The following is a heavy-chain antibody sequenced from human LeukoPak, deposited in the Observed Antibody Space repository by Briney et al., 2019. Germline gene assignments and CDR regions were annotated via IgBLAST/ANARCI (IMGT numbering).Heavy chain of an antibody. Sequence: SETLSLTCTVSGYSISSGYYWGWIRQPPGKGLEWIGSIYHSGSTYYNPSLKSRVTISVDTSKNQFSLKLSSVTAADTAVYYCARTLSSGYSYYYYYMDVWGKGTTVTVSS. J-gene: IGHJ6*03. D-gene: IGHD3-22*01. CDR1: GYSISSGYY. V-gene: IGHV4-38-2*02. CDR2: IYHSGST. CDR3: ARTLSSGYSYYYYYMDV.